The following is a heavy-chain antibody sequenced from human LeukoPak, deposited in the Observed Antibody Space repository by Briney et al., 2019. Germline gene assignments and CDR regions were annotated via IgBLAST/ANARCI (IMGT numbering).Heavy chain of an antibody. Sequence: SETLSLTCTVSGGSISAYYWSWIRQPPGKGLEWIGYIHYSGTTNYYPSLKSRVTVALDTSKNQFSLKLNSVTAADTAVYYCARFGTSSSRFFDQWGQGTLVTVSS. CDR3: ARFGTSSSRFFDQ. J-gene: IGHJ4*02. D-gene: IGHD6-6*01. CDR2: IHYSGTT. CDR1: GGSISAYY. V-gene: IGHV4-59*01.